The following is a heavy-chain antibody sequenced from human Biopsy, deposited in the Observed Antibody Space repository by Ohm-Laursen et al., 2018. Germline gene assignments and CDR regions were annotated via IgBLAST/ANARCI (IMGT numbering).Heavy chain of an antibody. V-gene: IGHV4-61*01. CDR2: IYYNGNT. CDR3: AASPSYMIFDF. J-gene: IGHJ4*02. Sequence: SETLSLTCGVSGRSVRSLSYYWSWVRQSPGKGLDWIGHIYYNGNTKYDPSLKSRVTISLDTSKNQVSLKLNSVTAADRAVYYCAASPSYMIFDFWGQGTSVTVSS. CDR1: GRSVRSLSYY. D-gene: IGHD3-16*01.